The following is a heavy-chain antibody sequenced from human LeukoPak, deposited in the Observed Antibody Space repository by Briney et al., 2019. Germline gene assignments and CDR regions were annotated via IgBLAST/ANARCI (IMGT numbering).Heavy chain of an antibody. J-gene: IGHJ6*02. CDR1: AGSISIYY. CDR2: IYYTGST. Sequence: SETLSLTCTVSAGSISIYYWSWTRRPPGKGLEWIGSIYYTGSTNYNPSLESRVTMSVDTSKNQFSLKLSSLTAADTAVYFCARGPHYYSYYGLDVWGQGTTVTVSS. V-gene: IGHV4-59*01. CDR3: ARGPHYYSYYGLDV.